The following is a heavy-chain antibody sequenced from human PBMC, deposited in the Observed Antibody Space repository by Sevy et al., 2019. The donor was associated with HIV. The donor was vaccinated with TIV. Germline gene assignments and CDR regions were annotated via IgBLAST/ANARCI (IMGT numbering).Heavy chain of an antibody. J-gene: IGHJ6*02. V-gene: IGHV3-66*01. CDR1: GLSVSDNY. Sequence: GGSLRLSCAGSGLSVSDNYMNWVRQAPGKGLELVSVFYSAGRTYLADSVKGRFTISRDNSKNTLYLHMSHLRPEDTAVYYCTSDRYYDASGYYYYYYGLDVWGQGTTVTVSS. CDR3: TSDRYYDASGYYYYYYGLDV. D-gene: IGHD3-22*01. CDR2: FYSAGRT.